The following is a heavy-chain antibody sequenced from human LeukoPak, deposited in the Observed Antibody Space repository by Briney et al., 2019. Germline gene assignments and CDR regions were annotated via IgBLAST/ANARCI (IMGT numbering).Heavy chain of an antibody. Sequence: GGSLRLSCVASGLTIGSRYMSWVRQAPGKGLEWVSALYLAGNTYYADSVRGRFTISRDNSKNTLYLQVNNLRVEDTAIYYCACGDGYNFLQHWGQGTLVAVSS. CDR1: GLTIGSRY. CDR3: ACGDGYNFLQH. V-gene: IGHV3-53*01. J-gene: IGHJ1*01. CDR2: LYLAGNT. D-gene: IGHD5-24*01.